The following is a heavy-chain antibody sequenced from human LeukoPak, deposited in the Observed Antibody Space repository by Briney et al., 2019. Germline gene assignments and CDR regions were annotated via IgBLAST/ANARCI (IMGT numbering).Heavy chain of an antibody. V-gene: IGHV4-59*01. Sequence: PSETLSLTCTVSGGSISSYYWSWIRQPPGKGLEWIGYIYYSGSTNYNPSLKSRVTISVDTSKNQSSLKLSSVTAANTAVYYCASSRQQLADYWGQGTLVTVSS. D-gene: IGHD6-13*01. CDR1: GGSISSYY. CDR3: ASSRQQLADY. CDR2: IYYSGST. J-gene: IGHJ4*02.